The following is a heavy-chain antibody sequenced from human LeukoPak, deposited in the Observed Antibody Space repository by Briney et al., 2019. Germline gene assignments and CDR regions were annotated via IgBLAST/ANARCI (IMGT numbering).Heavy chain of an antibody. J-gene: IGHJ4*02. V-gene: IGHV3-30*02. CDR2: IRYDGSQK. CDR1: GFSFSNYG. CDR3: ARDLLSLPHKYFDS. D-gene: IGHD3-16*01. Sequence: GGSLRLSCAASGFSFSNYGMHWVRQAPGKGLEGVAYIRYDGSQKYYGDSVKGRFTISRDNSKNTVYLQMNSLRDEDTAVYYCARDLLSLPHKYFDSWGQGTLVTVSS.